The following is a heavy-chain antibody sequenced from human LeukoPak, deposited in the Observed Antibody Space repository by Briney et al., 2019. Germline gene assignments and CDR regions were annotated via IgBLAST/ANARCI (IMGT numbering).Heavy chain of an antibody. Sequence: SETLSLTCTVSGDSVASGGYYWNWIRQPPGKGLEWIGYIYYSVSTNYNLSLKSRVTISLDTSENQFSLKLTSVTAADTAVYYCARRKGCSGGSCYGDTFDYWGQGTLVTVSS. V-gene: IGHV4-61*08. D-gene: IGHD2-15*01. J-gene: IGHJ4*02. CDR1: GDSVASGGYY. CDR3: ARRKGCSGGSCYGDTFDY. CDR2: IYYSVST.